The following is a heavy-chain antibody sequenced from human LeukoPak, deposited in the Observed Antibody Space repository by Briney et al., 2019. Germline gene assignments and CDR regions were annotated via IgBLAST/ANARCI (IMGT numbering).Heavy chain of an antibody. CDR2: IYPGDSDT. CDR1: GYTFTGYY. D-gene: IGHD2-15*01. J-gene: IGHJ3*02. Sequence: ASVKVSCKASGYTFTGYYMHWVRQMPGKGLEWMGIIYPGDSDTRYSPSFQGQVTISADKSISTAYLQWSSLKASDTAMYYCATGIVVGAFDIWGQGTMVTVSS. V-gene: IGHV5-51*01. CDR3: ATGIVVGAFDI.